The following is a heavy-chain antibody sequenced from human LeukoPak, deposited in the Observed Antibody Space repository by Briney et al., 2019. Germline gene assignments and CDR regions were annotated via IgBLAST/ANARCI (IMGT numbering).Heavy chain of an antibody. D-gene: IGHD1-20*01. CDR3: VQGIAGVPGGWLDT. Sequence: GGSLRLSCSASGFTSSSYAMHWVRQSPGKGLEYVSAISSNGVSTYYADSVKCRFTISRDNSKNTLYLQMSSLRAEDTAVYYRVQGIAGVPGGWLDTWGQETLLTVSP. CDR1: GFTSSSYA. CDR2: ISSNGVST. V-gene: IGHV3-64D*08. J-gene: IGHJ5*02.